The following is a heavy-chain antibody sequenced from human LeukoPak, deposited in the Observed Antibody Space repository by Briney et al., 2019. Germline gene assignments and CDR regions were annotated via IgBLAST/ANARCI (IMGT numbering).Heavy chain of an antibody. CDR1: GYTFPGYY. V-gene: IGHV1-2*02. J-gene: IGHJ4*02. D-gene: IGHD6-13*01. Sequence: GASVKVSCKASGYTFPGYYLHWVRQAPGQGLEWMGWLNPNSGGTNYAQKFQGRVTMTRDTSISTAYMEVSRLRSDDTAVYYCARAPSSGWSGYYFDYWGQGTLVTVSS. CDR3: ARAPSSGWSGYYFDY. CDR2: LNPNSGGT.